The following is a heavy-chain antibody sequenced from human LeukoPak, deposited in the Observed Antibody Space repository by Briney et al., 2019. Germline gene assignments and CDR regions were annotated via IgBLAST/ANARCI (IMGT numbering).Heavy chain of an antibody. V-gene: IGHV3-74*01. CDR3: ARDWVYKIDY. CDR1: GFTFSSYV. D-gene: IGHD5-24*01. J-gene: IGHJ4*02. CDR2: ISHDGII. Sequence: GGSLRLSCETAGFTFSSYVMHWVRRTPGKGLVWVSRISHDGIISYADSVKGRFTISRDDAKNTLILQMNSLRVEDTAVYYCARDWVYKIDYWGRGTLVTVSS.